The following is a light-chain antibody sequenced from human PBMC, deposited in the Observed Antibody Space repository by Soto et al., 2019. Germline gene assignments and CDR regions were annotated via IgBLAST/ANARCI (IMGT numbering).Light chain of an antibody. J-gene: IGKJ1*01. CDR2: AAS. V-gene: IGKV1-9*01. CDR1: EDISSY. Sequence: IRLTQSPSSLSASVGDRVTFTCRASEDISSYLVWYQQKPGAAPKLLIYAASALHSGVPSRFSGSGSGTDFSLTITSLQPDDFATDYCQQYDNFSTFGQGTKVDIK. CDR3: QQYDNFST.